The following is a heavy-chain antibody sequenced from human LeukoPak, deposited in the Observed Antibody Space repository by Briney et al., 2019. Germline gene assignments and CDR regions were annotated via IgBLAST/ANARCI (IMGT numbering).Heavy chain of an antibody. V-gene: IGHV1-2*02. CDR1: GYTFTGYY. CDR3: AREGGSIVGATHDY. Sequence: GASVKVSCKASGYTFTGYYMHWVRQAPGRGLEWMGWINPNSGGTNYAQKFQGRVTMTRDTSISTAYMELSRLRSDDTAVYYCAREGGSIVGATHDYWGQGTLVTVSS. D-gene: IGHD1-26*01. J-gene: IGHJ4*02. CDR2: INPNSGGT.